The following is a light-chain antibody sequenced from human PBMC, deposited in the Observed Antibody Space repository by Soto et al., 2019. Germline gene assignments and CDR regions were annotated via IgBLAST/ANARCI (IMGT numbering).Light chain of an antibody. CDR2: GAS. CDR3: QQYNNWPPLT. Sequence: EIVLTQSPGTLSLSPGERATLSCRTIQSVSSSYLAWYQQKPGQAPRLLIYGASSRPTGIPARFSGSGSGTEFTLTISSLQSEDFAVYYCQQYNNWPPLTFGGGTKVDI. V-gene: IGKV3-15*01. CDR1: QSVSSSY. J-gene: IGKJ4*01.